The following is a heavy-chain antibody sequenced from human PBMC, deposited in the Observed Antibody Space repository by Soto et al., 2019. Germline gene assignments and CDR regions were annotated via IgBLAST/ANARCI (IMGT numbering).Heavy chain of an antibody. Sequence: ETLSLTCTFSGGSSSSYYWSWIRQPPGKGLEWIGYIYYSGSTNYNPSLKSRVTISVDTSKNQFSLKLSSVTAADTAVYYCARGVVRGVIITEWNWFDPWGQGTLVTVSS. CDR3: ARGVVRGVIITEWNWFDP. CDR1: GGSSSSYY. CDR2: IYYSGST. D-gene: IGHD3-10*01. J-gene: IGHJ5*02. V-gene: IGHV4-59*01.